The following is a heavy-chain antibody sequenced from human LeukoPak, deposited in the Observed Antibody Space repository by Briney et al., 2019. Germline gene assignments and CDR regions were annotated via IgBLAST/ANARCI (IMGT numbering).Heavy chain of an antibody. CDR2: ISISGDT. CDR3: AKELRPNDN. CDR1: GLTLSRCA. D-gene: IGHD2-15*01. V-gene: IGHV3-23*01. Sequence: GRSLRLSCAASGLTLSRCAMSWVRQAPGKGLEWVSSISISGDTYYADSVKGRFTLSRDNSMDTLYLQMNSLRVEDTAVYYCAKELRPNDNWGQGTMVTVSS. J-gene: IGHJ3*02.